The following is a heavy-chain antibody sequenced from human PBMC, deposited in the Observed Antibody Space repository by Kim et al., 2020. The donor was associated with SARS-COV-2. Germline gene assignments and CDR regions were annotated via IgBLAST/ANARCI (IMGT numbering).Heavy chain of an antibody. V-gene: IGHV7-4-1*02. CDR3: ARDSEAFDF. Sequence: ASVKVSCKASGYTFTSYGMNWVRQAPGQGLEWMGRINTITGHPTFAQGFTGRFVFSLDTSVSTAFLQISSLKAEDTAVYYCARDSEAFDFWGQGTMVTVSS. CDR1: GYTFTSYG. CDR2: INTITGHP. J-gene: IGHJ3*01.